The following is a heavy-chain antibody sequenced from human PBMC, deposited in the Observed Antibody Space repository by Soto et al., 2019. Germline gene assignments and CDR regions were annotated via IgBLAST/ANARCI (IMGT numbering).Heavy chain of an antibody. CDR2: INHSGST. V-gene: IGHV4-34*01. J-gene: IGHJ4*02. CDR3: ARGAIPSNYDFWSGYYFD. CDR1: GGSFSGYY. Sequence: SETLSLTCAVYGGSFSGYYCSWIRQPPGKGLEWIGEINHSGSTNYNPSLKSRVTISVDTSKNQFSLKLSSVTAADTAVYYCARGAIPSNYDFWSGYYFDWGQGTLVTVSS. D-gene: IGHD3-3*01.